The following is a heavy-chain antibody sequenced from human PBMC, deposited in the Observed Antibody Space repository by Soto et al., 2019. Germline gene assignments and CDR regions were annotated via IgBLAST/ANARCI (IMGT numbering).Heavy chain of an antibody. Sequence: QVQLVQSGAEVKKPGASVKVSCKASGYTFTSYGISWVRQAPGQGLEWMGWISAYNGNTNYAQKLQGRVTMTTDTSPGTAYMGWGSLGSEDTAVYYWGRGGGGGYCSGGSCYSSYYYYGMDVWGQGTTVTVSS. CDR3: GRGGGGGYCSGGSCYSSYYYYGMDV. CDR1: GYTFTSYG. J-gene: IGHJ6*02. CDR2: ISAYNGNT. V-gene: IGHV1-18*01. D-gene: IGHD2-15*01.